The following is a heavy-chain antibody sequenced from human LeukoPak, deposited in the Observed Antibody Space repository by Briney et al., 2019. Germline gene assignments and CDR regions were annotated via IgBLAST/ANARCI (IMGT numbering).Heavy chain of an antibody. V-gene: IGHV1-18*01. Sequence: ASVKVSCTASGYTFTSYGISWVRQAPGQGLEWMGWISAYNGNTNYAQKLQGRVTMTTDTSTGTAYMELRSLRSDDTAVYYCARDKDYYYDSSGYYIYWGQGTLVTVSS. D-gene: IGHD3-22*01. CDR1: GYTFTSYG. CDR3: ARDKDYYYDSSGYYIY. J-gene: IGHJ4*02. CDR2: ISAYNGNT.